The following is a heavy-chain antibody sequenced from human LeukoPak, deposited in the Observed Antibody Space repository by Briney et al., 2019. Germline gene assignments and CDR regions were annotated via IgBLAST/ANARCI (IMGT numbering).Heavy chain of an antibody. CDR1: GGTFSSYT. CDR3: ATQLGYYDSSGYDFDY. Sequence: GSSVKASCKASGGTFSSYTISWVRQAPGQGLEWMGRIIPILGIANYAQKFQGRVTITADKSTSTAYMELSSLRSEDTAVYYCATQLGYYDSSGYDFDYWGQGTLVTVSS. J-gene: IGHJ4*02. CDR2: IIPILGIA. D-gene: IGHD3-22*01. V-gene: IGHV1-69*02.